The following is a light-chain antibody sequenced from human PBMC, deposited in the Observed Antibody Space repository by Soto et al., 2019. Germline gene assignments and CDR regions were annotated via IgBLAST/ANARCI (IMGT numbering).Light chain of an antibody. CDR1: QTVNNN. CDR3: QQYNNWPPWT. J-gene: IGKJ1*01. V-gene: IGKV3-15*01. Sequence: IEMTQSPATLSVSPGERATLSCRASQTVNNNLAWYQWRPCQAPKLLIYGASTRATDIPPRFSGSGSGTEFTHTISSLQPEDFAVYYCQQYNNWPPWTFGQGTKVEIK. CDR2: GAS.